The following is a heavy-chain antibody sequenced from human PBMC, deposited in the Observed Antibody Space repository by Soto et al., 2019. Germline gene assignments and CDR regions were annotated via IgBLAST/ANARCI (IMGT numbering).Heavy chain of an antibody. CDR1: GGSISSYY. V-gene: IGHV4-59*01. Sequence: SETLSLTCTVSGGSISSYYWSWIRQPPGKGLEWIGYIYYSGSTNYNPSLKSRVTISVDTSKNLFSLKLSSLTAADTAVYFCARXYDRSWFDXXXQXXXVXVSS. CDR3: ARXYDRSWFDX. J-gene: IGHJ5*02. CDR2: IYYSGST. D-gene: IGHD3-22*01.